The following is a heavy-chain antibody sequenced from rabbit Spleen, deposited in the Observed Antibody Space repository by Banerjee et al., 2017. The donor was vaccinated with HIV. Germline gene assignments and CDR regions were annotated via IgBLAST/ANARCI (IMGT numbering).Heavy chain of an antibody. J-gene: IGHJ6*01. CDR2: IGTGSGST. CDR3: ARDTGTSFSSYGMDL. D-gene: IGHD8-1*01. CDR1: GLDFSSDT. Sequence: QSLEESGGGLVKPGASLTLTCTASGLDFSSDTMCWVRQTPGKGLEWIACIGTGSGSTDYASWAKGRFTISKTSSTTVTLQMPSLTVADTATYFCARDTGTSFSSYGMDLWGPGTLVTVS. V-gene: IGHV1S40*01.